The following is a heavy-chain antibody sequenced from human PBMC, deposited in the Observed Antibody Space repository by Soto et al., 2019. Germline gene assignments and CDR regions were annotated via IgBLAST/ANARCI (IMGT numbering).Heavy chain of an antibody. D-gene: IGHD2-2*01. CDR3: ENLGYCSSTSSRSTC. CDR1: GFTFSSYG. CDR2: ISYDGSNK. Sequence: GGSLRLSCAASGFTFSSYGMHWVRQAPGKGLEWVAVISYDGSNKYYADSVKGRFTISRDNSKNTLYLQMNSLRAEDTAVYYCENLGYCSSTSSRSTCWGQGTLVTVSS. V-gene: IGHV3-30*18. J-gene: IGHJ4*02.